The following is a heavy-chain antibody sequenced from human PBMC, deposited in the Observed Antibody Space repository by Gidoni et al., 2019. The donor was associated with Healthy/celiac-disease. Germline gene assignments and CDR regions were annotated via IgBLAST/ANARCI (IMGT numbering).Heavy chain of an antibody. V-gene: IGHV4-34*01. CDR1: GGSFSGSY. CDR2: INHSGST. J-gene: IGHJ4*02. D-gene: IGHD3-22*01. CDR3: ARVTVGYYDSSGYYAPFDY. Sequence: QVQLQQWGAGLLKPSETLSLTCAVYGGSFSGSYWSWIRQPPGKGLEWIGEINHSGSTNDNPSLKSRVTISVDTSKNQFSLKLSSVTAADTAVYYCARVTVGYYDSSGYYAPFDYWGQGTLVTVSS.